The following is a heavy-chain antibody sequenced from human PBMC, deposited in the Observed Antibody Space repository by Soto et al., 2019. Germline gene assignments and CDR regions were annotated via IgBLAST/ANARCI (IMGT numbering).Heavy chain of an antibody. J-gene: IGHJ4*02. CDR1: GYSFTSYW. CDR2: IYPGDSDT. V-gene: IGHV5-51*01. Sequence: LKISCKGSGYSFTSYWIGWVRQMPGKGLEWMGIIYPGDSDTRYSPSFQGQVTISADKSISTAYLQWSSLKASDTAMYYCARQDRYCSSTSCYLFGYWGQGTLVTVSS. CDR3: ARQDRYCSSTSCYLFGY. D-gene: IGHD2-2*01.